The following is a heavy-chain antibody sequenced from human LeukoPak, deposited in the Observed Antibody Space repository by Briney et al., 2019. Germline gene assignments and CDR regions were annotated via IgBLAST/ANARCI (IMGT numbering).Heavy chain of an antibody. CDR3: ARVAYDSSGYYEVLLFDY. CDR2: IYYSGST. Sequence: PSQTLSLTCTVSGGSISSGGYYWSWIRQHPGKSLEWIGYIYYSGSTYYNPSLKSRVTISVDTSKNQFSLKLSSVTAADTAVYYCARVAYDSSGYYEVLLFDYWGQGTLVTVSS. CDR1: GGSISSGGYY. D-gene: IGHD3-22*01. V-gene: IGHV4-31*03. J-gene: IGHJ4*02.